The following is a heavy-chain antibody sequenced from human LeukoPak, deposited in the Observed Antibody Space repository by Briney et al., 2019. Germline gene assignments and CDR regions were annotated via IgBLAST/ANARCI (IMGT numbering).Heavy chain of an antibody. Sequence: SETLSLTCTVSGGSVSSGSYYWSWIRQPPGKGLEWIGYIYYSGSTNYNPSLKSRVTISVDTSKNQFSLKLSSVTAADTAVYYCARGSIAARPDGLFDYWGQGTLVTVSS. CDR2: IYYSGST. V-gene: IGHV4-61*01. CDR3: ARGSIAARPDGLFDY. D-gene: IGHD6-6*01. J-gene: IGHJ4*02. CDR1: GGSVSSGSYY.